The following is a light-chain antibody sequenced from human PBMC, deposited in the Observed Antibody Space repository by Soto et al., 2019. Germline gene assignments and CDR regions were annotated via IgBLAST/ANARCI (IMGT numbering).Light chain of an antibody. CDR2: WAS. Sequence: DIVMTQSPDSLAVSLGERATINCKSSQSVLYSSNKKNYLAWYQQKPGQPPKLLIYWASTRESGVPDRFSGSESGTDFTLTISSLQAADVAVYYGQQYYSTPPVYTFGQGTKLEIK. CDR3: QQYYSTPPVYT. CDR1: QSVLYSSNKKNY. V-gene: IGKV4-1*01. J-gene: IGKJ2*01.